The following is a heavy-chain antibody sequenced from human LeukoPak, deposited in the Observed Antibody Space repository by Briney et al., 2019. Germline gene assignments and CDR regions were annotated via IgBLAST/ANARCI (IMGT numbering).Heavy chain of an antibody. J-gene: IGHJ4*02. CDR3: TRKGSQWDFLVDY. D-gene: IGHD2/OR15-2a*01. V-gene: IGHV3-48*03. CDR2: ISSSGSTI. CDR1: GFTFSSYE. Sequence: GGSLRLSCAASGFTFSSYEMNWVRQAPGKGLEWVSYISSSGSTIYYADSVKGRSTISRDNAKNSLYLQMNSLRAEDTAVYYCTRKGSQWDFLVDYWGQGTRVAVSP.